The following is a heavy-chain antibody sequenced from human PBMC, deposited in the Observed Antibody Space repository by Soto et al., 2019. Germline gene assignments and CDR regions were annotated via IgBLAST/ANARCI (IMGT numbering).Heavy chain of an antibody. V-gene: IGHV1-69*02. Sequence: QVQLVQSGAEVKKPGSSVKVSCKASGGTFSSYSISWVRKAAGQGLEWMGRIIPILGIANYAQKFQGRVTITADKSTNTAYMELSSLRSEHTAVYYCARGAPYGSGKYTWFDTWGQAPLLTVSS. J-gene: IGHJ5*02. CDR1: GGTFSSYS. CDR3: ARGAPYGSGKYTWFDT. CDR2: IIPILGIA. D-gene: IGHD3-10*01.